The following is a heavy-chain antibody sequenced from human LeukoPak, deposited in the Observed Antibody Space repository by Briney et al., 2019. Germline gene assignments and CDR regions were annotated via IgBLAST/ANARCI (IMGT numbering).Heavy chain of an antibody. CDR2: IRYDGTHK. CDR1: GFTFSTYG. D-gene: IGHD6-19*01. V-gene: IGHV3-30*02. J-gene: IGHJ4*02. CDR3: ARGVRIAVAGNIDY. Sequence: SGGSLRLSCAASGFTFSTYGMHWVRQAPGKGLEWVAFIRYDGTHKYYTDSVKGRFTISRDNSKNTLYLQMNSLRAEDTAVYYCARGVRIAVAGNIDYWGQGTLVTVSS.